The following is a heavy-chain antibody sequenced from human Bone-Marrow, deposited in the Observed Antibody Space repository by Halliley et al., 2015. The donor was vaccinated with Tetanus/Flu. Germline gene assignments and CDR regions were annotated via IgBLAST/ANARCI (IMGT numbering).Heavy chain of an antibody. CDR3: ARHGAGYNEGYYFYAMDV. CDR1: GYGFTNYW. V-gene: IGHV5-10-1*01. CDR2: IDPSDSYI. Sequence: QLVQSGAEVKKPGESLRISCEGSGYGFTNYWITWVRQMPGKGLEWMGRIDPSDSYINYSPSFQGRVTFSVDRSTNSAYLQWRSLKASDTAMYYCARHGAGYNEGYYFYAMDVWGQGTTVTVSS. D-gene: IGHD1-1*01. J-gene: IGHJ6*02.